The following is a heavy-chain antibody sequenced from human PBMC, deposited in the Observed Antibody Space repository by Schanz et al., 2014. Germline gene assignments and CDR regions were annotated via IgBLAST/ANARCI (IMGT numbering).Heavy chain of an antibody. CDR2: ISPYNGNT. V-gene: IGHV1-18*04. D-gene: IGHD2-2*01. CDR3: ARDRRRYCSTASCLHDNWFDP. J-gene: IGHJ5*02. CDR1: GYTFNGYY. Sequence: QVQLVQSGAEVKKPGASMKVSCKASGYTFNGYYMHWVRQAPGQGLEWMGRISPYNGNTNYAQKLQGRVTMTADTSTSTAYMELRSLRSDDTAVYYCARDRRRYCSTASCLHDNWFDPWGQGTLVIVSS.